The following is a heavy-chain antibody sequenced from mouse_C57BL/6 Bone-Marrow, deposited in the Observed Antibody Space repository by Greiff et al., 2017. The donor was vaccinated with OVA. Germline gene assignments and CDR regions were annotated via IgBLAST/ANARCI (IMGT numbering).Heavy chain of an antibody. J-gene: IGHJ1*03. CDR1: GYTFTDYN. CDR2: INPNNGGT. CDR3: ASYDYDWYFDV. V-gene: IGHV1-22*01. D-gene: IGHD2-4*01. Sequence: EVQLQESGPELVKPGASVKMSCKASGYTFTDYNMHWVKQSHGKSLEWIGYINPNNGGTSYNQKFKGKATLTVNKSSSTAYMELRSLTSEDSAVYYCASYDYDWYFDVWGTGTTVTVSS.